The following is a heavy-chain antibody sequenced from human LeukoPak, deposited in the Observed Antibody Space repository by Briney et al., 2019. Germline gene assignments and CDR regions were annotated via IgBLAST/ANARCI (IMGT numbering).Heavy chain of an antibody. D-gene: IGHD3-22*01. CDR1: GGSISSSSYY. CDR3: ARQGPIVVVENWFDP. Sequence: SETLSLTCTVSGGSISSSSYYWGWLRQPPGKGLEWIGSIYYSGSTYYNPSLKSRVTISVDTSKNQFSLKLSSVTAADTAVYYCARQGPIVVVENWFDPWGQGTLVTVS. CDR2: IYYSGST. V-gene: IGHV4-39*01. J-gene: IGHJ5*02.